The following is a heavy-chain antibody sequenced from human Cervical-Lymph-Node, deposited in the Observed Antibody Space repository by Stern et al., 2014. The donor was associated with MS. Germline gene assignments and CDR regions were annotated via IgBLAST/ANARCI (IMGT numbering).Heavy chain of an antibody. CDR2: IIPIFGTT. Sequence: EQLVESEAEVRKPGSSVKVSCQASGDSFISYGISWVRQAPGQGLEWMGGIIPIFGTTNYAQKLQGRVTITADKSTTTAYMELSSLRSEDTAVYYCARSWVRATSPRVFDSWGQGTLVTVSS. CDR1: GDSFISYG. V-gene: IGHV1-69*06. D-gene: IGHD2-21*01. CDR3: ARSWVRATSPRVFDS. J-gene: IGHJ4*02.